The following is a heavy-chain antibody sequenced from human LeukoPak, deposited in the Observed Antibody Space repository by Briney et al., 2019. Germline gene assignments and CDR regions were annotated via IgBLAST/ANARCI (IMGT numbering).Heavy chain of an antibody. CDR2: VYHSGNT. V-gene: IGHV4-38-2*02. CDR3: ASIRYYYDSGSLAD. Sequence: SETLSLTCTVSGYSINSGYYWGWIRQPPGKGLEWIGTVYHSGNTYYNASLQSRVTLSLDTPNNQFSLKLSSVTAADTAVYYCASIRYYYDSGSLADWGQGTLVIVSS. D-gene: IGHD3-10*01. CDR1: GYSINSGYY. J-gene: IGHJ4*02.